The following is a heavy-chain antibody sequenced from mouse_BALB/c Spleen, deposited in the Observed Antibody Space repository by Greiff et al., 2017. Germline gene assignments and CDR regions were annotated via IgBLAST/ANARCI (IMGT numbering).Heavy chain of an antibody. Sequence: QVQLKQSGPGLVAPSQSLSITCTVSGFSLTSYGVHWVRQPPGKGLEWLGVIWAGGSTNYNSALMSRLSISKDNSKSQVFLKMNSLQTDDTARYYCATSISAWFAYWGQGTLVTVSA. J-gene: IGHJ3*01. CDR1: GFSLTSYG. CDR3: ATSISAWFAY. CDR2: IWAGGST. V-gene: IGHV2-9*02.